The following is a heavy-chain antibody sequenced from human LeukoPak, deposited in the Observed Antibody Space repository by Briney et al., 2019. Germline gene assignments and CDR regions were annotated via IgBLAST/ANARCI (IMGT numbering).Heavy chain of an antibody. CDR2: INPNSGGT. Sequence: ASVKVSCKASGYTFTGYYMHWVRQAPGQGLEWMGRINPNSGGTNYAQKFQGRVTMTRDTTISTAYMELSRLRSDDTAVYYCARSPRRTVLLWFGDWGQGTLVTVSS. D-gene: IGHD3-10*01. CDR3: ARSPRRTVLLWFGD. V-gene: IGHV1-2*06. CDR1: GYTFTGYY. J-gene: IGHJ4*02.